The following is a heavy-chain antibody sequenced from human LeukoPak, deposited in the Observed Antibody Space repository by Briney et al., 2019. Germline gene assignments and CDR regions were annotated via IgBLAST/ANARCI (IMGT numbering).Heavy chain of an antibody. CDR3: AKDLHGGGSYYYGMDV. CDR2: ISYDGSNK. J-gene: IGHJ6*02. D-gene: IGHD4-23*01. V-gene: IGHV3-30*18. CDR1: GFTFSSYG. Sequence: GRSLRLSCAASGFTFSSYGMHWVRQAPGKGLEWVAVISYDGSNKYYADSVKGRFTISRDNSKNTLYLQMNSLRAEDTAVYYCAKDLHGGGSYYYGMDVWGQGTTVTVSS.